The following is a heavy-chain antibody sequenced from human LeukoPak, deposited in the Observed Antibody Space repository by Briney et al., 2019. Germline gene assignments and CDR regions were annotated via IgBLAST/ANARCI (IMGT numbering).Heavy chain of an antibody. J-gene: IGHJ4*02. CDR3: ARLGITIAEKTDY. D-gene: IGHD3-10*01. CDR1: GGSISSSSYY. V-gene: IGHV4-39*01. Sequence: SETLSLTCTVSGGSISSSSYYWGWIRQPPGKGLEWIGSIYYSGSTYYNPSLKSRVTISVDTSKNQFSLKLSSVTAADTAVYYCARLGITIAEKTDYWGQGTLVTVSS. CDR2: IYYSGST.